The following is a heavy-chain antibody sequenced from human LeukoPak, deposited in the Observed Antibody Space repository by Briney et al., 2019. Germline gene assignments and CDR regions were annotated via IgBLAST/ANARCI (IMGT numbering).Heavy chain of an antibody. D-gene: IGHD6-19*01. Sequence: GGSLRLSWAASGFTFSSHWMNWVRQAPGKGLEWVSSISSSSSYIYYADSVKGRFTISRDNAENSLFLQMNSLRAEDTAVYYCARDLSSGWFDYWGQGTLVTVSS. V-gene: IGHV3-21*01. CDR3: ARDLSSGWFDY. CDR2: ISSSSSYI. CDR1: GFTFSSHW. J-gene: IGHJ4*02.